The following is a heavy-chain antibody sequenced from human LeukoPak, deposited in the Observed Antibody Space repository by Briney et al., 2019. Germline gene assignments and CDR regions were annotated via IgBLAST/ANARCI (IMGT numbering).Heavy chain of an antibody. CDR2: ISPSAGST. V-gene: IGHV1-46*01. CDR3: ATGPTVTRLDY. J-gene: IGHJ4*02. D-gene: IGHD4-17*01. CDR1: GYTFTSYY. Sequence: ASVKVSCKASGYTFTSYYMHWVRQAPGQGLEWMGIISPSAGSTSYAQTFRGRVTMTRDTSTSTVYLELSSLTSEDTAVYYCATGPTVTRLDYWGQGTLVTVSS.